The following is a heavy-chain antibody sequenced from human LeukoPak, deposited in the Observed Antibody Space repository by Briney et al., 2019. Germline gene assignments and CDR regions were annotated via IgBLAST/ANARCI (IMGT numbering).Heavy chain of an antibody. CDR1: GTSVSSNSAA. J-gene: IGHJ6*02. Sequence: SQTLSLTCAISGTSVSSNSAAWNWIRQSPSRGLEWQGRTYYRSKWSNDYAVSVKSRVTINPDTSKNQFSLQLNSVTPEDTAVYYCARGKPSYYGMDVWGQGTTVTVSS. CDR2: TYYRSKWSN. V-gene: IGHV6-1*01. CDR3: ARGKPSYYGMDV.